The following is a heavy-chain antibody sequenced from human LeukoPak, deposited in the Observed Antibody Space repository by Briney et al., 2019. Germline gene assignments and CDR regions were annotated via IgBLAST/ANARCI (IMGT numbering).Heavy chain of an antibody. J-gene: IGHJ4*02. D-gene: IGHD3-3*01. V-gene: IGHV1-18*04. CDR3: ARDGNVLRFLEWLSNSGYFDY. CDR2: ISAYNGNT. CDR1: GYTFTGYY. Sequence: ASVKVSCKASGYTFTGYYIHWVRQAPGQGLEWMGWISAYNGNTNYAQKLQGRVTMTTDTSTSTAYMELRSLRSDDTAVYYCARDGNVLRFLEWLSNSGYFDYWGQGTLVTVSS.